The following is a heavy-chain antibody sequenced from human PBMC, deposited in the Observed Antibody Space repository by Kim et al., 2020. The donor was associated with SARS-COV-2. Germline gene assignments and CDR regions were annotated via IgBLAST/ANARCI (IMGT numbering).Heavy chain of an antibody. CDR1: GGSFSGYY. CDR3: ARGTQWLVRGWYFDL. D-gene: IGHD6-19*01. J-gene: IGHJ2*01. V-gene: IGHV4-34*01. CDR2: INHSGST. Sequence: SETLSLTCAVYGGSFSGYYWSWIRQPPGKGLEWIGEINHSGSTNYNPSLKSRVTISVDTSKNQFSLKLSSVTAADTAVYYCARGTQWLVRGWYFDLWGRGTLVTVSS.